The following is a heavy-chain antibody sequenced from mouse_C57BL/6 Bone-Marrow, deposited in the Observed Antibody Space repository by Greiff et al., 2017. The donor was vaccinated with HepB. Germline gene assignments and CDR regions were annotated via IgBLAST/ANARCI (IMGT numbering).Heavy chain of an antibody. Sequence: VQLQQSGPELVKPGASVKISCKASGYTFTDYYMNWVKQSHGKSLEWIGDINPNNGGTSYNQKFKGKATLTVDKSSSTAYMELRSLTSEDSAVYYCAPRWYFDVWGTGTTVTVSS. CDR1: GYTFTDYY. CDR3: APRWYFDV. CDR2: INPNNGGT. V-gene: IGHV1-26*01. J-gene: IGHJ1*03.